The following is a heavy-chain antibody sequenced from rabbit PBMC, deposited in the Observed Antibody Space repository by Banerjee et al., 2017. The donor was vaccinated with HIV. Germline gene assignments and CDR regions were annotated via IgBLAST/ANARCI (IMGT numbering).Heavy chain of an antibody. D-gene: IGHD1-1*01. CDR1: GFSFSSTYW. Sequence: QEQLVESGGGLVQPEGSLTLTCTASGFSFSSTYWICWVRQAPGKGLEWIGCIVTGSGSTDYSSWAKGRFTITRSTSLNTVDLKMTTLTAADTATYFCARGYWTDGLHFWGPGTLVTVS. J-gene: IGHJ4*01. V-gene: IGHV1S43*01. CDR2: IVTGSGST. CDR3: ARGYWTDGLHF.